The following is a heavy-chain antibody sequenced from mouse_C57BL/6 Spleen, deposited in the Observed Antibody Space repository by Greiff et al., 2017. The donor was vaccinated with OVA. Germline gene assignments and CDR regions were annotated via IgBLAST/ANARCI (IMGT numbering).Heavy chain of an antibody. CDR2: IDPTSGGT. J-gene: IGHJ1*03. CDR3: ARSAYYGSSYIYWYFDV. Sequence: VQLQQPGAELVKPGASVKLSCKASGYTFTSYWMHWVKQRPGRGLEWIGRIDPTSGGTQYNEKFKSKATLTVDKPSSTAYMQLSSLTSEDSAVYYCARSAYYGSSYIYWYFDVWGTGTTVTVSS. D-gene: IGHD1-1*01. CDR1: GYTFTSYW. V-gene: IGHV1-72*01.